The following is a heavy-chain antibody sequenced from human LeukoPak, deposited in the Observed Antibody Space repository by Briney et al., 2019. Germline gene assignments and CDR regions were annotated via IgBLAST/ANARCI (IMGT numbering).Heavy chain of an antibody. CDR1: GFTFSNYW. CDR2: IRPDGSDR. V-gene: IGHV3-7*03. J-gene: IGHJ5*01. D-gene: IGHD2-8*02. CDR3: ATYRQVLLPFES. Sequence: GGSLRLSCTASGFTFSNYWMSWVRQAPGKGLEWVANIRPDGSDRFYVDSVKGRFTISRDNAENSLSLQMNSLRAEDTAIYYCATYRQVLLPFESWGQGTLVTVSS.